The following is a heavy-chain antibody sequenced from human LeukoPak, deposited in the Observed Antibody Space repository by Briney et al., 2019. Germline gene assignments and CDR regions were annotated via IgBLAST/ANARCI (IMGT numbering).Heavy chain of an antibody. CDR3: ARDGYTYGFFDY. D-gene: IGHD5-18*01. CDR2: IHYTGST. J-gene: IGHJ4*02. Sequence: SEPLSLTCTVSGGSISSYYWSWIRQPPGKGLEWIGYIHYTGSTNYNPSLKSRVTISVDTSKNQFSLKLSSVTAADTAVYYCARDGYTYGFFDYWGQGTLVTVSS. V-gene: IGHV4-59*01. CDR1: GGSISSYY.